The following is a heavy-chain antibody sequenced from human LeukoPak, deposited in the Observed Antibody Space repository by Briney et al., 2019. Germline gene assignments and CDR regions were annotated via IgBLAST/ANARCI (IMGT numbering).Heavy chain of an antibody. CDR1: GGFIRSYY. D-gene: IGHD2-21*02. Sequence: PSETLSLTCTVSGGFIRSYYWSWIRQPPGRGLEFLGYIYYSGSTNYNPSLKSRVTISVDTSRNQFSLKLSSVTAADTAVYYCARGGGVVTAKSHYYFDCWGQGTLVIVSS. CDR3: ARGGGVVTAKSHYYFDC. V-gene: IGHV4-59*01. J-gene: IGHJ4*02. CDR2: IYYSGST.